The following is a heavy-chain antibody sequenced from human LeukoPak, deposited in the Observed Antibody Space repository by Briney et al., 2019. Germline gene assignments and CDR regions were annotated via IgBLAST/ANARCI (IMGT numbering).Heavy chain of an antibody. CDR1: GYTFTSYY. CDR3: ARGSLGGIVLASMYFDY. J-gene: IGHJ4*02. D-gene: IGHD2-8*02. Sequence: ASVKVSCKASGYTFTSYYMHWVRQAPGQGLEWMGIINPSGGSTSYAQKFQGGVTMTRDTSTSTVYMELSRLRSDDTALYYCARGSLGGIVLASMYFDYWGQETLVTVSS. CDR2: INPSGGST. V-gene: IGHV1-46*01.